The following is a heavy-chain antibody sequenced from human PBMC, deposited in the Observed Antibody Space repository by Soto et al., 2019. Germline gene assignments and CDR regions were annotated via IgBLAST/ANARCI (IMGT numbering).Heavy chain of an antibody. J-gene: IGHJ4*02. CDR2: IYYSGST. V-gene: IGHV4-59*01. D-gene: IGHD1-26*01. CDR3: ARSDSGSYYY. Sequence: SETLSLTCTVSGCSISSYYWSWIRQPPGKGLEWIGYIYYSGSTNYNPSLKSRVTISVDTSKNQFSLKLSSVTAADTAVYYCARSDSGSYYYWGQGTLVTVSS. CDR1: GCSISSYY.